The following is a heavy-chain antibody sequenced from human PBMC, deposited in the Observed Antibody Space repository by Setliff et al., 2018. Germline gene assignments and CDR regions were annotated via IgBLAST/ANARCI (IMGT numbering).Heavy chain of an antibody. V-gene: IGHV3-48*01. J-gene: IGHJ4*02. CDR2: IISNSLTI. Sequence: GESLKISCEASGFSFSNYAMNWVRQAPGKGLEWVSYIISNSLTIHYADSVRGRFTVSRDNARNSLYLQMNNLRAEDTAVYYCARDEVNCSGSKCYSGFDSWGQGTLVTVSS. CDR1: GFSFSNYA. CDR3: ARDEVNCSGSKCYSGFDS. D-gene: IGHD2-15*01.